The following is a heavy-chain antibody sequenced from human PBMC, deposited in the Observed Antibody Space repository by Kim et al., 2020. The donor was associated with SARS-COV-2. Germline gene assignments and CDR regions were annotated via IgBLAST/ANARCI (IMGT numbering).Heavy chain of an antibody. CDR3: ARAKLEHQYGMDV. CDR1: GFTFSSYE. J-gene: IGHJ6*02. Sequence: GGSLRLSCAASGFTFSSYEMNWVRQAPGKWLEWVSYISSSGGTIYYADSVKGRFTISRDNAKNSLYLQMNSLRAEDTAVYYCARAKLEHQYGMDVWGQGTTVTVSS. CDR2: ISSSGGTI. V-gene: IGHV3-48*03.